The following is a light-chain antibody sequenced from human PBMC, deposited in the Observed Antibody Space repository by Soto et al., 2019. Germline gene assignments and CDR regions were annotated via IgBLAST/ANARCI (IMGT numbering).Light chain of an antibody. V-gene: IGKV1-33*01. CDR2: DAS. J-gene: IGKJ2*01. CDR3: QHYDTFPYS. Sequence: DIQLTQSPSSLSASMGDRITITCQASQAIGAYLNWYQQKPGQAPKLLVFDASNLETRVPSRFTGSGSGTHFTFTITSLQPEDVATYYCQHYDTFPYSFGQGTKLEIQ. CDR1: QAIGAY.